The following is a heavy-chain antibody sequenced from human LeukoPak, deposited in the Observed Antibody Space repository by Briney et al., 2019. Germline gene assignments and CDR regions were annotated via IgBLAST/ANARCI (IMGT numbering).Heavy chain of an antibody. CDR2: ISAYIRNT. Sequence: ASVKVSCKVSGYTFSTYGISWVRQAPGQGLEWMGWISAYIRNTNYAQKFQGRVTMTTDTSTSTVYMELRSLRSDDTAVYYCARDGNCSGGSCYRFDYWGQGTLAAVSS. CDR3: ARDGNCSGGSCYRFDY. J-gene: IGHJ4*02. D-gene: IGHD2-15*01. V-gene: IGHV1-18*01. CDR1: GYTFSTYG.